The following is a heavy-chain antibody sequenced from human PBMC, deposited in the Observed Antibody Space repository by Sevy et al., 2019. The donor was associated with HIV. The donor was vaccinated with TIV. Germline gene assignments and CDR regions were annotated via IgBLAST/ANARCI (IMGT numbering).Heavy chain of an antibody. Sequence: ASVKVSCKVYGHTLNRLGIHWVRQAPGKGLEWMGSWDPEDGETFQAQKFQGRVTMTDDTSTDTAYMELSSLRAEDTAVYYWSETKDYDENSCSPFDYWGQGTLVTVSS. CDR1: GHTLNRLG. V-gene: IGHV1-24*01. CDR3: SETKDYDENSCSPFDY. D-gene: IGHD3-3*01. CDR2: WDPEDGET. J-gene: IGHJ4*02.